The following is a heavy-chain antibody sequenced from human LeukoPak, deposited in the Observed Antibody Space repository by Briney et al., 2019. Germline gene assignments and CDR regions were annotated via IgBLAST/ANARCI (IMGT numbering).Heavy chain of an antibody. D-gene: IGHD4/OR15-4a*01. CDR1: GGSISSGSYS. J-gene: IGHJ3*02. CDR3: ARGIMVLGSFSSFDI. CDR2: IYPSGTK. Sequence: SETLSLTCTVSGGSISSGSYSWNWIRQSAGKGLEWIGHIYPSGTKNYNPSLNRRVTISLDMSKSQLSLKLNSVTAADTAVYYCARGIMVLGSFSSFDIWGQGTLVAVSS. V-gene: IGHV4-61*09.